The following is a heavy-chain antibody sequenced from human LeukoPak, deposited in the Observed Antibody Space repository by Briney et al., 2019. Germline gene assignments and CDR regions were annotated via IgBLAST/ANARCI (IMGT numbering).Heavy chain of an antibody. V-gene: IGHV1-69*05. D-gene: IGHD3-10*01. Sequence: SVKVSCKTPGGTVSSFATSWMRQAPGQGPEWMGGFIPILRTPKDAQKFQGRVTITTDESTDTLYMELSGLRVEDTAVYYCATPSRGHAFDIWGQGTMVTV. J-gene: IGHJ3*02. CDR2: FIPILRTP. CDR1: GGTVSSFA. CDR3: ATPSRGHAFDI.